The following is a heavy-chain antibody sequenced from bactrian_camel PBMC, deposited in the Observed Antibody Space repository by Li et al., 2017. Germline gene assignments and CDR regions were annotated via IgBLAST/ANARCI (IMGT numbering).Heavy chain of an antibody. CDR1: GATAGSVC. CDR2: IRRSGGET. V-gene: IGHV3-3*01. J-gene: IGHJ6*01. D-gene: IGHD6*01. Sequence: HVQLVESGGGSVQVGGSLRLTYAHSGATAGSVCMGWFRQAPGTEREGIAAIRRSGGETWYAGSVKGRFTISRDNAKNTINLELNSLKTEDTAMYYCTRDRGLAVPAGSFDYWAQGTQVTVS. CDR3: TRDRGLAVPAGSFDY.